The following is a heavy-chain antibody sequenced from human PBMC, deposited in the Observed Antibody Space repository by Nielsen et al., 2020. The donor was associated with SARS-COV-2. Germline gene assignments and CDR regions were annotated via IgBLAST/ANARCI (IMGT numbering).Heavy chain of an antibody. J-gene: IGHJ5*02. Sequence: GGSLRLSCAASGFTFDDYAMHWVRQAPGKGLEWVSGISWNSGSIGYADSVQGRFTISRDNAKNSLYLQMNSLRAEDTALYYCAKGGVGYSYDTNWFDPWGQGTLVTVSS. CDR2: ISWNSGSI. CDR3: AKGGVGYSYDTNWFDP. V-gene: IGHV3-9*01. D-gene: IGHD5-18*01. CDR1: GFTFDDYA.